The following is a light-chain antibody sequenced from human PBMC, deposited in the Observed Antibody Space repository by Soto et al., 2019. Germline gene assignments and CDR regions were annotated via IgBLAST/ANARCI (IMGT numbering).Light chain of an antibody. CDR3: QQYYLTPLT. V-gene: IGKV4-1*01. CDR1: QSLLYNSNNKNY. Sequence: DIVMTQSPDSLAVSLGERATINCKSSQSLLYNSNNKNYLAWYQQKPGQPPKLLIHWASTRESGVPDRFSGSESGTDFTLTISSLQAEDVAVYYCQQYYLTPLTFGGGTKMEIK. CDR2: WAS. J-gene: IGKJ4*01.